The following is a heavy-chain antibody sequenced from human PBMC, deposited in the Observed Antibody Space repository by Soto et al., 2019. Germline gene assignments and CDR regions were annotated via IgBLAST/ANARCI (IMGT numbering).Heavy chain of an antibody. J-gene: IGHJ6*02. CDR3: ARDPTTVTKGHYYYYYGMDV. Sequence: GSLRLSCAASGFTFSSFAMSWVRQAPGKGLEWVSAISSSGSTTYYADSVKGRFTISRDNAKNSLYLQMNSLRDEDTAVYYCARDPTTVTKGHYYYYYGMDVWGQGTTVTVSS. CDR2: ISSSGSTT. D-gene: IGHD4-4*01. V-gene: IGHV3-23*01. CDR1: GFTFSSFA.